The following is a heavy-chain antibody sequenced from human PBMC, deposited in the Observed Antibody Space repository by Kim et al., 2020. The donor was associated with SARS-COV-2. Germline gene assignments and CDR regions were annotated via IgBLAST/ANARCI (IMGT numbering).Heavy chain of an antibody. CDR3: ARGRLWFDY. CDR2: IYYSGST. CDR1: GGSISSYY. Sequence: SETLSLTCTVSGGSISSYYWSWIRQPPGKGLEWIGYIYYSGSTNYNPSLKRRVTISVDTSKNQFSLKLSSVTAADTAVYYCARGRLWFDYWGQGTLVTVSS. J-gene: IGHJ4*02. V-gene: IGHV4-59*01. D-gene: IGHD5-18*01.